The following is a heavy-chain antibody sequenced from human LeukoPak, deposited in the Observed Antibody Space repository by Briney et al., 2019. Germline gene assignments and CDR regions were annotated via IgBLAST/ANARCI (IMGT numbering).Heavy chain of an antibody. CDR3: AEHSGAPLDAFDI. V-gene: IGHV3-23*01. J-gene: IGHJ3*02. CDR2: ISGSGGHT. CDR1: GFTFSSYA. Sequence: HSGGSLRLSCAASGFTFSSYAMSWVRQAPGKGLECVSVISGSGGHTYYADSVKGRFTTSRDTSKNSLYLQMNSLRTAETAVYYCAEHSGAPLDAFDIWGEGTMVTVSS. D-gene: IGHD6-25*01.